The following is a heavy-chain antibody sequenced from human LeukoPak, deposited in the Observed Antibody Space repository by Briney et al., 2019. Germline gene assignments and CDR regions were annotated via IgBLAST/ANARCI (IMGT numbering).Heavy chain of an antibody. Sequence: GESLKISCTGSGYSFTNHWIAWVRQMPGKGLEWMGIIYPDDSDTRYSPSFQGQVTISADKSISTAYLQWGSLKASDTAKYYCARQGFVASYGVDVWGQGTTVTVSS. V-gene: IGHV5-51*01. CDR2: IYPDDSDT. CDR3: ARQGFVASYGVDV. J-gene: IGHJ6*02. CDR1: GYSFTNHW.